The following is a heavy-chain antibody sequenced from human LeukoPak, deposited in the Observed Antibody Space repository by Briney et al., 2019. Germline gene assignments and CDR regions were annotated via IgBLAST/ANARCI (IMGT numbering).Heavy chain of an antibody. Sequence: GGSLRLSCAASGFTFSTYWMSWVRQAPGKGLEWVANIKQDGSEKYYVDSVKGRFTISRDNAKNSLYLQMNSLRAEDTAVYYCARAGHRDSSGFYGMDVWGQGTTVTASS. J-gene: IGHJ6*02. CDR1: GFTFSTYW. CDR3: ARAGHRDSSGFYGMDV. CDR2: IKQDGSEK. D-gene: IGHD6-19*01. V-gene: IGHV3-7*01.